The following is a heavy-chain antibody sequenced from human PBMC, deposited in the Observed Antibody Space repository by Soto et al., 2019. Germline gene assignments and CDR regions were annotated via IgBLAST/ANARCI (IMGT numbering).Heavy chain of an antibody. Sequence: GESLNISCKGSGYSFTSYWISWVRQMPGKGLEWMGRIDPSDSYTNYSPSFQGHVTISADKSISTAYLQWSSLKASDTAMYYCARYRTAMVHDGMDVWGQGITVTVSS. J-gene: IGHJ6*02. CDR1: GYSFTSYW. CDR2: IDPSDSYT. D-gene: IGHD5-18*01. V-gene: IGHV5-10-1*01. CDR3: ARYRTAMVHDGMDV.